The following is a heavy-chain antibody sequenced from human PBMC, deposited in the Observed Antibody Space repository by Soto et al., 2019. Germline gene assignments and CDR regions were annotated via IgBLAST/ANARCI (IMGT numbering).Heavy chain of an antibody. Sequence: GGPRRLSCAASGFSFSSYWMYWVRQAPGKGLEWVAVVSHDGRNTHYADSVKGRFTISRDSSKNTVSLEMTSLRAEDTAVYYCAKGGRQWLVTSDFNYWGQGALVTVS. CDR2: VSHDGRNT. D-gene: IGHD6-19*01. V-gene: IGHV3-30*18. CDR1: GFSFSSYW. CDR3: AKGGRQWLVTSDFNY. J-gene: IGHJ4*02.